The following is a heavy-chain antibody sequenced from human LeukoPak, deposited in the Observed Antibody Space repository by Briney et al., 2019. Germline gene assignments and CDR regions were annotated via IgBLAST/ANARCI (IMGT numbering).Heavy chain of an antibody. V-gene: IGHV4-30-4*01. CDR2: IYYSGST. CDR3: ARDLGRYYYGSGSYSDY. CDR1: GGSISSGDYY. D-gene: IGHD3-10*01. Sequence: PSQTLSLTCTVSGGSISSGDYYWSWIRQPPGKGLEWIGYIYYSGSTYYNPSLKSRVTISVDKSKNQFSLKLSSVTAADTAVYYCARDLGRYYYGSGSYSDYWGQGTLVTVSS. J-gene: IGHJ4*02.